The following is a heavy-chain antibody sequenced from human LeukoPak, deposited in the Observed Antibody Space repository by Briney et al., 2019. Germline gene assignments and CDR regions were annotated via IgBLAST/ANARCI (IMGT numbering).Heavy chain of an antibody. V-gene: IGHV3-23*01. J-gene: IGHJ4*02. CDR1: GFTFSSYA. CDR2: ISGSGGST. D-gene: IGHD3-10*01. Sequence: GGSLRLSCAASGFTFSSYAMSWVRQAPGKGLEWVSAISGSGGSTYYADSVKGRFTISRDNSKNTVYLQMNSLRAEDTAVYFCAKAAYFYGSGSYYNDYWGQGTLVTVSS. CDR3: AKAAYFYGSGSYYNDY.